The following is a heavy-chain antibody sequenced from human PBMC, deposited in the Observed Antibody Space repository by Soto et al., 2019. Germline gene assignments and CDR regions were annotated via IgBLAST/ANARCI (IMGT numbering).Heavy chain of an antibody. D-gene: IGHD5-12*01. CDR3: ARHFRRDGYNYFDY. CDR2: IYYSGST. V-gene: IGHV4-39*01. J-gene: IGHJ4*02. Sequence: WETLSLTCTVSGDSISSSSYYWGWIRQPPGKGLEWIGSIYYSGSTYYNPSLKSRVTISVDTSKNQFSLKLSSVTAADTAVYYCARHFRRDGYNYFDYWGQGTLVTVSS. CDR1: GDSISSSSYY.